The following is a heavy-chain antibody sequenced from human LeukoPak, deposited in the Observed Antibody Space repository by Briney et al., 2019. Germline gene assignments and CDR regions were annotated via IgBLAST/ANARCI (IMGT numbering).Heavy chain of an antibody. CDR2: IYSGGTT. V-gene: IGHV3-66*02. CDR1: GFTVSSNY. CDR3: ARGIVAGYYFDY. J-gene: IGHJ4*02. Sequence: PGGSLRLSCAASGFTVSSNYMSWVRPAPGKGLEWVSVIYSGGTTYFADSVKGRFTISRDNSKNTLYLQMNSLRAEDTAVYYCARGIVAGYYFDYWGKGTLVTVSS. D-gene: IGHD2/OR15-2a*01.